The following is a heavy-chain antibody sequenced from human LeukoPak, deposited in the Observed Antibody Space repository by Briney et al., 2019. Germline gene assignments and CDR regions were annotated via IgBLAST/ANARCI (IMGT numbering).Heavy chain of an antibody. CDR1: GGSFSGYY. CDR3: AGGRTSYDSSDPEYYFDY. CDR2: INHSGST. D-gene: IGHD3-22*01. J-gene: IGHJ4*02. Sequence: SETLSLTCAVYGGSFSGYYWSWIRQPPGKGLEWIGEINHSGSTNYNPSLKSRVTISVDTSKNQFSLKLSSVTAADTAVYYCAGGRTSYDSSDPEYYFDYWGQGTLVTVSS. V-gene: IGHV4-34*01.